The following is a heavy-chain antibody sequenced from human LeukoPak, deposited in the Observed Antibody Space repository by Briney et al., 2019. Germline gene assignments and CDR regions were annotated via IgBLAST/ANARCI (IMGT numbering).Heavy chain of an antibody. CDR1: GYTFTNYH. CDR3: ARVRAAGPYGMDV. J-gene: IGHJ6*02. V-gene: IGHV1-46*01. Sequence: ASVKVSCKASGYTFTNYHMHWVRQAPGQGLEWMGIINPSGGSTNYAQKFQGRVTMTRDTSTSTDYLELSSLRSEDTAVYYCARVRAAGPYGMDVWGQGTTVAVSS. D-gene: IGHD6-13*01. CDR2: INPSGGST.